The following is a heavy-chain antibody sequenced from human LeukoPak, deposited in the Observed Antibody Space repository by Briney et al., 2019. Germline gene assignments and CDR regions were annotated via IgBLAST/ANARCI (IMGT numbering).Heavy chain of an antibody. CDR1: GYTFTSYD. J-gene: IGHJ3*02. Sequence: ASVTVSCKASGYTFTSYDINWVRQAPGQGLEWMGWMNPNSGNTGYAQKFQGRVTMTRNTSISTAYMELSSLRSEDTAVYYCARPRDSSGYYGAFDIWGQGTMVTVSS. V-gene: IGHV1-8*01. CDR3: ARPRDSSGYYGAFDI. D-gene: IGHD3-22*01. CDR2: MNPNSGNT.